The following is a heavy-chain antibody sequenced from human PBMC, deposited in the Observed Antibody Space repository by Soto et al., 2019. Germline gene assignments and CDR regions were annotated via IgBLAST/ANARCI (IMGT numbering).Heavy chain of an antibody. CDR3: AKDPCGGDCYPDY. V-gene: IGHV3-30*18. J-gene: IGHJ4*02. Sequence: QVQLVESRGGVVQPGRSLRLSCAASGFTFSSYGMHWVRQAPGKGLEWVAVISYDGSNKYYADSVKGRFTISRDNSKNTLYLQMNSLRAEDTAVYYCAKDPCGGDCYPDYWGQGTLVTVSS. CDR1: GFTFSSYG. D-gene: IGHD2-21*02. CDR2: ISYDGSNK.